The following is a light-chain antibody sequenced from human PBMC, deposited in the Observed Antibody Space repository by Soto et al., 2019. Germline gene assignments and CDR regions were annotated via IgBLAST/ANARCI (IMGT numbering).Light chain of an antibody. J-gene: IGKJ4*01. CDR3: QQSYSTPLT. CDR1: QSISSY. Sequence: DLQMTQSPSSLSASVGDRVTLTCRASQSISSYVNWYQQRPGKAPKLLIYAASSLQSGVPSRFSGSGSGTDFTLTISSLQPEDFATYYCQQSYSTPLTFGGGTKVEIK. V-gene: IGKV1-39*01. CDR2: AAS.